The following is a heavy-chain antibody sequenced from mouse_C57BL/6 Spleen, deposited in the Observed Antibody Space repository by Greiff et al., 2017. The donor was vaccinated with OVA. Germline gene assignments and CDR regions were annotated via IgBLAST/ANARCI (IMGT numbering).Heavy chain of an antibody. V-gene: IGHV1-52*01. CDR1: GYTFTSYW. J-gene: IGHJ2*01. CDR2: IDPSDSET. D-gene: IGHD2-4*01. CDR3: ARGDYERYFDY. Sequence: VQLQQPGAELVRPGSSVKLSCKASGYTFTSYWMHWVKQRPIQGLEWIGNIDPSDSETHYNQKFKDKATLTVEKSSSTAYMQLSSLTSEDSAVYYCARGDYERYFDYWGQGTTLTVSS.